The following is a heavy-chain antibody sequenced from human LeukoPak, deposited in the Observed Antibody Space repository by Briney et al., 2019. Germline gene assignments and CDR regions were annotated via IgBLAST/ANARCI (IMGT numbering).Heavy chain of an antibody. J-gene: IGHJ6*03. CDR1: GDSVSSNSAA. CDR3: ASSTLRFLVYYYYYYMDV. D-gene: IGHD3-3*01. Sequence: SQTLSLTCAISGDSVSSNSAAWNWIRQSPSRGLEWLGRTYYRSKWYNDYAVSVKSRITINPDTSKNQFSLQLNSVTPEDTAVYYCASSTLRFLVYYYYYYMDVWGKGTTVTVSS. V-gene: IGHV6-1*01. CDR2: TYYRSKWYN.